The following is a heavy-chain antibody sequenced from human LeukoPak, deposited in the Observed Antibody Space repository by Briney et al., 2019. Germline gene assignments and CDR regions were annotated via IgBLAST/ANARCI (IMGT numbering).Heavy chain of an antibody. Sequence: GGSLRLSCAASGFTCSSYSMNWVRQAPGKGLEWVSSISSSSAYINYADSVKGRFTISRDNAKNSLYLQMNSLRAEDTAVYYCARVDYDVSTGYQNYFEFWGQGTLVTVSS. CDR1: GFTCSSYS. CDR2: ISSSSAYI. D-gene: IGHD3-9*01. CDR3: ARVDYDVSTGYQNYFEF. V-gene: IGHV3-21*01. J-gene: IGHJ4*02.